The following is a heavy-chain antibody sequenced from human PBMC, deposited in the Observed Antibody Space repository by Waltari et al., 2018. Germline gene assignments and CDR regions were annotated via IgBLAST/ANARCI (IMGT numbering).Heavy chain of an antibody. D-gene: IGHD3-3*01. J-gene: IGHJ5*02. CDR2: GNPNSGAT. Sequence: QVQLVQSGAEVLRPGASVKVSCQASGYTFINYEINWLRQAAGQGLEWLGWGNPNSGATAYAQKFHGRITMTWDTSISTAYMELSNLRSDDTAVLYCARGRDVFANFDYNWFDPWGQGTLVTVSS. V-gene: IGHV1-8*02. CDR1: GYTFINYE. CDR3: ARGRDVFANFDYNWFDP.